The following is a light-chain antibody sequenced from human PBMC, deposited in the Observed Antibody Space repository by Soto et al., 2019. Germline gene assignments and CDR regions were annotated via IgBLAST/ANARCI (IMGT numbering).Light chain of an antibody. J-gene: IGKJ5*01. Sequence: EIVLTQSPGTLSLSPGERATLSCRASQSVSSNYVAWYQQKPGQAPRLLIYGASSRATGIPDRFSGSGSGTDFTLTISRLEPEDFAVYYCQQRYNWPVTFGQGTRLEIK. V-gene: IGKV3D-20*02. CDR2: GAS. CDR1: QSVSSNY. CDR3: QQRYNWPVT.